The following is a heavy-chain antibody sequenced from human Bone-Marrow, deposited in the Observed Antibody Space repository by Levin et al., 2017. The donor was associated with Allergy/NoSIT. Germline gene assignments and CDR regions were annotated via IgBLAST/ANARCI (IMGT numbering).Heavy chain of an antibody. J-gene: IGHJ5*02. CDR3: ARVPENWFDP. Sequence: SETLSLTCAVYGGPVSAYSWSWLRQPPEKGLEWIGEVKHSGSTNYNPSLKSRVTMSLDTSKKQLSLQLRSVTAADTAVYYCARVPENWFDPWGQGTLVTVSS. CDR2: VKHSGST. V-gene: IGHV4-34*01. CDR1: GGPVSAYS.